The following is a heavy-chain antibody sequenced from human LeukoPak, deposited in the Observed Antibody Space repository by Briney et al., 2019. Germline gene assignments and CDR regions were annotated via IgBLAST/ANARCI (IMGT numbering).Heavy chain of an antibody. CDR2: IIPIFGTA. Sequence: SVKVSCKASGGTFSSYASSWVRQTPGQGLEWMGGIIPIFGTANYAQKFQGRVTITADESTSTAYMELSSLRSEDTAVYYCARTGTYYYDSSGYLDYWGQGTLVTVSS. CDR1: GGTFSSYA. V-gene: IGHV1-69*01. J-gene: IGHJ4*02. CDR3: ARTGTYYYDSSGYLDY. D-gene: IGHD3-22*01.